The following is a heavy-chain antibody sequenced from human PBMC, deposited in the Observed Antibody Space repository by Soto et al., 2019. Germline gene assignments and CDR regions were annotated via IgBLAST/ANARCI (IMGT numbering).Heavy chain of an antibody. D-gene: IGHD3-3*01. CDR3: AREPPYDFWSGPDAFDI. CDR1: GGSISSGGYY. CDR2: IYYSGST. Sequence: PSETLSLTCTVSGGSISSGGYYWSWIRQHPGKGLEWIGYIYYSGSTNYNPSLKSRVTISVDTSKNQFSLKLSSVTAADTAVYYCAREPPYDFWSGPDAFDIWGQGTMVTVSS. V-gene: IGHV4-61*08. J-gene: IGHJ3*02.